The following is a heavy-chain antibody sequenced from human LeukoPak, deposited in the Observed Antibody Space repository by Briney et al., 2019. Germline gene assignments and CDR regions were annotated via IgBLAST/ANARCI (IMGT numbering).Heavy chain of an antibody. CDR3: AREEGLTLDS. CDR2: IFTSGST. V-gene: IGHV4-61*02. CDR1: GGSISSASHY. J-gene: IGHJ4*02. Sequence: SETLSLTCTVSGGSISSASHYWTWIRQPAGKGLEWIGRIFTSGSTDYNPSLKSRVTISVETSKNQFSLKLSSVTPADTAIYYCAREEGLTLDSWGQGTLVTVSS.